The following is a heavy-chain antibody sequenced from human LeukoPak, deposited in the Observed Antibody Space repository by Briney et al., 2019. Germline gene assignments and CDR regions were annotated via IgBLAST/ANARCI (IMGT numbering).Heavy chain of an antibody. CDR1: GGSFSGYY. Sequence: PSETLSLTCAVYGGSFSGYYWSWIRQPPGKGLEWIGEINHSGSTNYNPSLKSRVTISVDTSKNQFSLKLSSVTAADTAVYYCARARLIAARPRYFDLWGRGTLVTVSS. CDR3: ARARLIAARPRYFDL. V-gene: IGHV4-34*01. CDR2: INHSGST. J-gene: IGHJ2*01. D-gene: IGHD6-6*01.